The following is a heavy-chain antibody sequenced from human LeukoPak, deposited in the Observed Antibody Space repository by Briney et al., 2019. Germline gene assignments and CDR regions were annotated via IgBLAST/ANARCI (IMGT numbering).Heavy chain of an antibody. Sequence: SQTLSLTCTVTGGSIRSVTYYWGWIRQHPGKGLEWVGLIYYSGSTYYNPSLKSRITILQDTSENQFSLKLTSVTAADTAVYYCARWRFDGGDHVLGYWGQGTLVTVSS. CDR3: ARWRFDGGDHVLGY. J-gene: IGHJ4*02. D-gene: IGHD3-10*01. CDR2: IYYSGST. V-gene: IGHV4-31*03. CDR1: GGSIRSVTYY.